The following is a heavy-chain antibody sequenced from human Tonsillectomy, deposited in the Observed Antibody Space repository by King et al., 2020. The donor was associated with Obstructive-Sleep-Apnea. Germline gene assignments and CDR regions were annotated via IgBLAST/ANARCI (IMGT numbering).Heavy chain of an antibody. Sequence: VQLVESGGGLVKPGGSLRLSCAASGFTFSNAWMSWVRQAPGKGLEWVGRIKSKTDGGTTDYAAPVKGRFTISRDDSKNTLYLQMNSLKTEDTAVYYFTTDPIYVLGDYYYYGMDVWGQGTTVTVSS. J-gene: IGHJ6*02. D-gene: IGHD3-16*01. CDR2: IKSKTDGGTT. V-gene: IGHV3-15*01. CDR3: TTDPIYVLGDYYYYGMDV. CDR1: GFTFSNAW.